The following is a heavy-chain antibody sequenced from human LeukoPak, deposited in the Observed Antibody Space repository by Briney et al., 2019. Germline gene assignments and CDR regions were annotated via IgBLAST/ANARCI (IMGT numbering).Heavy chain of an antibody. CDR1: GFTVSSNY. V-gene: IGHV3-53*01. CDR3: AKGYGLGRTFVDY. Sequence: GGSLRLSCAASGFTVSSNYMSWVRQAPGKGLEWVSVIYSGGSTYYADSVKGRFTISRDNSKDTLYLQMNSLRAEDTAVYYCAKGYGLGRTFVDYWGQGTLVTVSS. CDR2: IYSGGST. D-gene: IGHD3-10*01. J-gene: IGHJ4*02.